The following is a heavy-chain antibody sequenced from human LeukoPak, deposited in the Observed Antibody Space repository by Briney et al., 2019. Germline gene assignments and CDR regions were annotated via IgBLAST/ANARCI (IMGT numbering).Heavy chain of an antibody. D-gene: IGHD4-17*01. CDR2: IYYSGST. CDR3: ARDYTLSDYGDYLGAFDI. J-gene: IGHJ3*02. CDR1: GGSISGYY. Sequence: SETLSLTCTASGGSISGYYWSWIRQPPGKGLEWIGYIYYSGSTNYNPSLKSRVTISVDTSKNQFSLKLSSVTAADTAVYYCARDYTLSDYGDYLGAFDIWGQGTMVTVSS. V-gene: IGHV4-59*12.